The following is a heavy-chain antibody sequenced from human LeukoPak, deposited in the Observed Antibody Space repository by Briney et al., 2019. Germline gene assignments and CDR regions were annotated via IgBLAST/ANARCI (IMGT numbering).Heavy chain of an antibody. CDR2: IYSGGST. J-gene: IGHJ6*02. Sequence: GGSLRLSCAASGFTVSSNYMSWVRQAPGKGLEWVSVIYSGGSTYYADSVKGRFTISRDNSKNTLYLQMNSLRAEDTAVYYCARGIAVAIYYYHGMDVWGQGTTVTVSS. D-gene: IGHD6-19*01. CDR3: ARGIAVAIYYYHGMDV. V-gene: IGHV3-53*01. CDR1: GFTVSSNY.